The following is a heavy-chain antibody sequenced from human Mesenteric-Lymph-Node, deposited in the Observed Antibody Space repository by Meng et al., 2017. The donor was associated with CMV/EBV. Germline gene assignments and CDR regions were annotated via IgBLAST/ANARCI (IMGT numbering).Heavy chain of an antibody. CDR3: ARSGGSYPNDY. J-gene: IGHJ4*02. Sequence: GGSLRLSCAASGFTFSNYWMHWVRQAPGKGLVWVSHIDSDGSTTTYADSVKGRFTISSDNSKNTLYLHMNSLKAEDTAVYYCARSGGSYPNDYWGQGTLVTVSS. D-gene: IGHD1-26*01. CDR1: GFTFSNYW. V-gene: IGHV3-74*01. CDR2: IDSDGSTT.